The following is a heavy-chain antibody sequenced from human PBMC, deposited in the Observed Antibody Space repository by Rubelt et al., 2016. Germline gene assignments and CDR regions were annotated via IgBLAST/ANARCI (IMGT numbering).Heavy chain of an antibody. D-gene: IGHD6-19*01. CDR2: IKQDGSEK. Sequence: WVRQAPGTGLEWVANIKQDGSEKNYVDSVKGRFTISRDNAKNSLYLQMDSLRAGDTAVYYCARVLQWLVDYWGQGTLVTVSS. V-gene: IGHV3-7*01. J-gene: IGHJ4*02. CDR3: ARVLQWLVDY.